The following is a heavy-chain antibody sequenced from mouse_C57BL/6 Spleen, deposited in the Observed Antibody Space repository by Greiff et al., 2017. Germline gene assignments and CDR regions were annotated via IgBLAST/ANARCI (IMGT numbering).Heavy chain of an antibody. CDR2: INPNYGTT. Sequence: LVESGPELVKPGASVKISCKASGYSFTDYNMNWVKQSNGKSLEWIGVINPNYGTTSYNQKFKGKATLTVDQSSSTAYMQLNSLTSEDSAVYYCARNYVSSYVRYFDVWGTGTTVTVSS. D-gene: IGHD1-1*01. CDR3: ARNYVSSYVRYFDV. CDR1: GYSFTDYN. J-gene: IGHJ1*03. V-gene: IGHV1-39*01.